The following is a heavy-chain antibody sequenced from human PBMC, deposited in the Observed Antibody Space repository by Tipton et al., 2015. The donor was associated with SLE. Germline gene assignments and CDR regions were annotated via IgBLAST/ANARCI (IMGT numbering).Heavy chain of an antibody. Sequence: SLRLSCAASGFTFSSYGMHWVRQAPGKGLGGVAVICSDGSNKYYADSVKGRFTISSDNSKNTLYQQMNSLRAKDTAVYYCARGFLEWLRGYYFDYWGQGTLVTVSS. J-gene: IGHJ4*02. CDR1: GFTFSSYG. V-gene: IGHV3-33*01. CDR3: ARGFLEWLRGYYFDY. CDR2: ICSDGSNK. D-gene: IGHD3-3*01.